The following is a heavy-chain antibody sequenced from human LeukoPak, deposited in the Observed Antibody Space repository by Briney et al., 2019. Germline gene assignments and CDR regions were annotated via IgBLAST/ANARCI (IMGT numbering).Heavy chain of an antibody. J-gene: IGHJ3*02. CDR3: ARGPLGDYYDSSGYYYDAFDI. V-gene: IGHV4-61*02. D-gene: IGHD3-22*01. Sequence: KASETLSLTCTVSGGSISSGSYYWSWIRQPAGKGLEWIGRIYTSGSTNYNPSLKSRVPISVDTSQNQFSLKLRSVTAEDTAVYYCARGPLGDYYDSSGYYYDAFDIWGQGTMVTVSS. CDR1: GGSISSGSYY. CDR2: IYTSGST.